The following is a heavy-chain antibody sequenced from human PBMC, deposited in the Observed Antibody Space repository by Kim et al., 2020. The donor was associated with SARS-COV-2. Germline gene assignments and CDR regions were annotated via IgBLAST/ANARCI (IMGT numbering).Heavy chain of an antibody. CDR3: ASQLTSGKDTAMSHY. D-gene: IGHD5-18*01. CDR2: ISSSSSYI. Sequence: GGSLRLSCAASGFTFSSYSMNWVRQAPGKGLEWVSSISSSSSYIYYADSVKGRFTISRDNAKNSLYLQMNSLRAEDTAVYYCASQLTSGKDTAMSHYWGQGTLVTVSS. V-gene: IGHV3-21*01. J-gene: IGHJ4*02. CDR1: GFTFSSYS.